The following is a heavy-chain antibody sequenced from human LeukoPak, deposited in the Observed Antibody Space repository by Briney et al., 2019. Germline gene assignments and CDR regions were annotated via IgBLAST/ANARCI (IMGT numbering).Heavy chain of an antibody. J-gene: IGHJ4*02. Sequence: GGSLRLSCAASGFTFRSYPMIWVRQAPGKGLECVSYISGSGEYVKYADSVKGRFTISRDNAKNSLYLQMNSLRPEDSAVYYCARGGFGGPFDYWGQGTLVTVSS. CDR3: ARGGFGGPFDY. V-gene: IGHV3-21*05. CDR2: ISGSGEYV. D-gene: IGHD3-10*01. CDR1: GFTFRSYP.